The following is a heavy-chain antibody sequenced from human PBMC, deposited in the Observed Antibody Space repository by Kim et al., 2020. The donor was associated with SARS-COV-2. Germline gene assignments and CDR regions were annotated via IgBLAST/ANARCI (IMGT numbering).Heavy chain of an antibody. V-gene: IGHV3-33*01. CDR3: ARDGRVGATTGLDY. Sequence: YADSGKGRFTISRCNSQNTLDLQMNSLRAEDTAVYYCARDGRVGATTGLDYWGQGTLVTVSS. D-gene: IGHD1-26*01. J-gene: IGHJ4*02.